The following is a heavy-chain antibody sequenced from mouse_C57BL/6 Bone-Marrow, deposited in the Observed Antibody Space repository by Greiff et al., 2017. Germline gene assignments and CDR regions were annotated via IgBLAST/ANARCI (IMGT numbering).Heavy chain of an antibody. Sequence: VQLQQPGAELVKPGALVKLSCKASGYTFTSYWMHWAKQRPGRGLEWIGRIDPTGGGTKYNEKFKGKATLTVDKPSSTAYMQLSSLTSEDSAVYYCAHGNYFYWYCAVWGTGTTVTVS. CDR3: AHGNYFYWYCAV. V-gene: IGHV1-72*01. CDR1: GYTFTSYW. J-gene: IGHJ1*03. D-gene: IGHD2-1*01. CDR2: IDPTGGGT.